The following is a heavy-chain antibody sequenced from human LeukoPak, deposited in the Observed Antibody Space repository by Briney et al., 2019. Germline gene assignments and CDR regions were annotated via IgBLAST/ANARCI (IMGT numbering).Heavy chain of an antibody. CDR2: IYSGGST. CDR3: AKDPVVAAPQRGLFDY. CDR1: GFTVSSNY. Sequence: GGSLRLSCAASGFTVSSNYMSWVRQAPGKGLEWVSVIYSGGSTYYADSVKGRFTISRDNSKNTLYLQMNSLRAEDTAVYYCAKDPVVAAPQRGLFDYWGQGTLVTVSS. J-gene: IGHJ4*02. D-gene: IGHD2-2*01. V-gene: IGHV3-66*01.